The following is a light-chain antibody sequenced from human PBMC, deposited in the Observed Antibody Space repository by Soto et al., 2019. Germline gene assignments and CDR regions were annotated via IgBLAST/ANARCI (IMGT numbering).Light chain of an antibody. J-gene: IGLJ1*01. V-gene: IGLV1-40*01. CDR3: QSYDSSLSGSEV. CDR2: GNS. CDR1: SSNIGAGHD. Sequence: QSVLTQPPSVSGAPGQRVTISCTGNSSNIGAGHDVHWYQHLPGTAPKLLIYGNSNRPSGVPDRFSGSKSGTSASLAITGLQAEDEADYYCQSYDSSLSGSEVFGTGTKLTVL.